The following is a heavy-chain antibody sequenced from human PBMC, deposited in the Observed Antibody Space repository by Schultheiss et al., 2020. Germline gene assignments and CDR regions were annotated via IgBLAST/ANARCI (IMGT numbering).Heavy chain of an antibody. CDR2: ISSSSSYI. J-gene: IGHJ4*02. V-gene: IGHV3-11*06. CDR1: GFTFSDYY. CDR3: ARDRDVVVVAAYSPLDY. Sequence: WGSLRLSCAASGFTFSDYYMSWIRQAPGKGLEWVSSISSSSSYIYYADSVKGRFTISRDNAKNSLYLQMNSLRAEDTAVYYCARDRDVVVVAAYSPLDYWGQGTLVTVSS. D-gene: IGHD2-15*01.